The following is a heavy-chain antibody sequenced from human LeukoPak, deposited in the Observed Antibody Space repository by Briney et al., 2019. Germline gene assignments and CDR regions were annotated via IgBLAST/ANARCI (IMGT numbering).Heavy chain of an antibody. Sequence: GASVTVSCKGSGYTFTRYYIHWVRQAPGKGLEGMGIIYPGGGSTSYAQKFQGIVTMTRDMSTSTVYMELSSLRSEDTAVYYCAIDNDFDFWGQGTLVTVSS. CDR1: GYTFTRYY. J-gene: IGHJ4*02. D-gene: IGHD2-8*01. CDR3: AIDNDFDF. CDR2: IYPGGGST. V-gene: IGHV1-46*03.